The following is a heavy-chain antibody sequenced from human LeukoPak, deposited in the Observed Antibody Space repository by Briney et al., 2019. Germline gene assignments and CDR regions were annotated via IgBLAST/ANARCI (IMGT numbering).Heavy chain of an antibody. Sequence: GGSLRLSCAASGFTVSSNYMSWVRQAPGKGLEWVSVIYSGGSTYYADSVKGRFTISRDNSKNTLYLQMNSLRAEDTAVYYCARERGYCSGGSCSMGWFDPWGQGTLVTVSS. CDR1: GFTVSSNY. CDR3: ARERGYCSGGSCSMGWFDP. D-gene: IGHD2-15*01. V-gene: IGHV3-66*01. CDR2: IYSGGST. J-gene: IGHJ5*02.